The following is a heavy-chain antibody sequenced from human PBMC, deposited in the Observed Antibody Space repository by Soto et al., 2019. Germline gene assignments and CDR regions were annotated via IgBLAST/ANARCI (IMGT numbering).Heavy chain of an antibody. CDR3: ARGLGDIVDRQNWFDP. V-gene: IGHV3-33*01. D-gene: IGHD6-6*01. J-gene: IGHJ5*02. Sequence: GGSLRLSCAASGFTFSGYVMHWVRQAPGKGLEWVAVIWYDGRNKYYADSVKGRFTISRDNSKNTLYLQMNSLRAEDTAVYYCARGLGDIVDRQNWFDPWGQGTLVTVSS. CDR2: IWYDGRNK. CDR1: GFTFSGYV.